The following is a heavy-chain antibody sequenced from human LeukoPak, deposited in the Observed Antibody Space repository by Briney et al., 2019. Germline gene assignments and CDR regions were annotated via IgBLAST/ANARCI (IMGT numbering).Heavy chain of an antibody. D-gene: IGHD6-6*01. J-gene: IGHJ4*02. CDR3: ARHRAYSSSSPFAY. Sequence: SETLSLTCSVSGGSISSLYWSWVRQPPGKGLEWIGYIYYTGSTNYNPSLKSRVTMFVDMSKNQFSLGLSCVSSADTAVYYCARHRAYSSSSPFAYWGQGTLVTVSS. V-gene: IGHV4-59*08. CDR1: GGSISSLY. CDR2: IYYTGST.